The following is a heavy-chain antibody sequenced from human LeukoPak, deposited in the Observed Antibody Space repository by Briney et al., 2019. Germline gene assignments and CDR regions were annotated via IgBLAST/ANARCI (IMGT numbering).Heavy chain of an antibody. CDR2: IKEDGSDK. Sequence: GSLRLSCAASGFIFGRYWMAWVRQAPGKGLEWVANIKEDGSDKNYVESLKGRFTISRDNAKNSLYLRMDSLRAEDTAVYYCARDAGYGYDRFDYWGQGTQVTVSS. D-gene: IGHD5-18*01. J-gene: IGHJ4*02. V-gene: IGHV3-7*01. CDR3: ARDAGYGYDRFDY. CDR1: GFIFGRYW.